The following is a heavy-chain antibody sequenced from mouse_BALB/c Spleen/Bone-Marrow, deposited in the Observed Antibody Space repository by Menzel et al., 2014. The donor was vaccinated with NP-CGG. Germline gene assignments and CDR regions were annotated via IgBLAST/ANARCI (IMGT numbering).Heavy chain of an antibody. J-gene: IGHJ3*01. CDR2: IVPANGNT. CDR3: TGYDYNRDWFAY. CDR1: GFNIKDTY. Sequence: VQLKQPGAELVKPGASVKLSCTASGFNIKDTYMHWVKQRPEQGLEWIGRIVPANGNTKYDPKFQGKVTITGDTSSNTGYLQLSSLTSEYTAVYGCTGYDYNRDWFAYWGEGTLVTVSA. D-gene: IGHD2-4*01. V-gene: IGHV14-3*02.